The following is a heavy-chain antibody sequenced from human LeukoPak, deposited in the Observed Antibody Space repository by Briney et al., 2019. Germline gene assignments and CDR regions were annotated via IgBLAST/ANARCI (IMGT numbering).Heavy chain of an antibody. D-gene: IGHD3-3*01. CDR1: GYTFTSYA. V-gene: IGHV1-3*01. J-gene: IGHJ5*02. CDR3: AREDFWSGYSPAFLSWFDP. CDR2: INAGNGNT. Sequence: ASVKVSCKASGYTFTSYAMHRVRQAPGQRLEWMGRINAGNGNTKYSQKFQGRVTITRDTSASTAYMELSSLRSEDTAVYYCAREDFWSGYSPAFLSWFDPWGQGTLVTVSS.